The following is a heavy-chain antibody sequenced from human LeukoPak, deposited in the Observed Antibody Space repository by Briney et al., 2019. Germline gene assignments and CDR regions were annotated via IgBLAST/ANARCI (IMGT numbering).Heavy chain of an antibody. V-gene: IGHV4-59*01. D-gene: IGHD3-10*01. CDR3: ARDTSYGSGSYWFDP. J-gene: IGHJ5*02. Sequence: PSETLSLTCTVSGGSISSYYWSWLRQPPGKGLEWFGYIYYSGSTNYNPSLKSRVTISVDTSKNQFSLKLSSVTAADTAVYYCARDTSYGSGSYWFDPWGQGTLVTVSS. CDR2: IYYSGST. CDR1: GGSISSYY.